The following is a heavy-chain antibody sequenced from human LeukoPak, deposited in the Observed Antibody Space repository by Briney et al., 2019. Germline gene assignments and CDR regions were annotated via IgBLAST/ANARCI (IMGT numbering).Heavy chain of an antibody. Sequence: PSETLSLTCAVYGGSFSGYYWSWIRQPPGKGLEWIGEINHGGSTNYNPSLKSRVTISVDTSKNQFSLKLSSVTAADTAVYYCARKLTYYYGSGSYYKALDVWGKGTTVTVSS. CDR2: INHGGST. CDR1: GGSFSGYY. CDR3: ARKLTYYYGSGSYYKALDV. J-gene: IGHJ6*04. D-gene: IGHD3-10*01. V-gene: IGHV4-34*01.